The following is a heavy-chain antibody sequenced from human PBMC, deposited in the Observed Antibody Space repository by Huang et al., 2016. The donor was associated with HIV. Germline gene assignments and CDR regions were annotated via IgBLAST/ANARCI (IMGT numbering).Heavy chain of an antibody. Sequence: QVTLRESGPALVKPTQTLTLTCTFSGFSLNTDGMCVSWIRQSPGKALEWLARIDWDDDKYYNTSLKTRLAISRDSSKNQVVLTMANMDSVDTATYYCAREILTTYFYYYMDVWGTGTTVTVSS. CDR2: IDWDDDK. CDR1: GFSLNTDGMC. D-gene: IGHD4-4*01. J-gene: IGHJ6*03. CDR3: AREILTTYFYYYMDV. V-gene: IGHV2-70*13.